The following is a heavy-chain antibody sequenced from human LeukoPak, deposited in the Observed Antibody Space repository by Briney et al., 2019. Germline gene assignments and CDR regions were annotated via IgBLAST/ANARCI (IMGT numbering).Heavy chain of an antibody. J-gene: IGHJ4*02. CDR2: IYPGDSDT. V-gene: IGHV5-51*01. CDR1: EYSFTSYW. Sequence: GESLKISCKGSEYSFTSYWIGWVRQMPGKGLEWMGIIYPGDSDTRYSPSFQGQVTISADKSISTAYLQWSSLKASDTAMYYCARQVGDYVWGSYRTLYYFDYWGQGTLVTVSS. D-gene: IGHD3-16*02. CDR3: ARQVGDYVWGSYRTLYYFDY.